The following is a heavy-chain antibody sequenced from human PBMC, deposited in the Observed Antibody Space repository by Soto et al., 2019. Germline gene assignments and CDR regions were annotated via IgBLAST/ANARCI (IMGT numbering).Heavy chain of an antibody. CDR3: TRDNLWSYGDYFESLQVPYYFDY. V-gene: IGHV3-49*03. CDR1: GFTFGDYA. D-gene: IGHD4-17*01. CDR2: IRSKAYGGTT. J-gene: IGHJ4*02. Sequence: GGSLRLSCTASGFTFGDYAMSWFRQAPGKGLEWVGFIRSKAYGGTTEYAASVKGRFTISRDDTKSIAYLQMNSLKTEDTAVYYCTRDNLWSYGDYFESLQVPYYFDYWGQGTLVTVSS.